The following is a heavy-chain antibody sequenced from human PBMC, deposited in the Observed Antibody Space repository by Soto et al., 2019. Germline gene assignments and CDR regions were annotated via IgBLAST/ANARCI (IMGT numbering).Heavy chain of an antibody. J-gene: IGHJ4*02. CDR2: IYYSGMT. CDR3: ARDSSGPGYSYGKFDY. Sequence: PSETLSLTCTVSGVSVSTGGYFWTWIRQHPGKGLEWIGNIYYSGMTYYNPSLRGRVSISLDPSESQFSLKLNSVTAADTAAYYCARDSSGPGYSYGKFDYWGQGARVTSPQ. V-gene: IGHV4-31*03. CDR1: GVSVSTGGYF. D-gene: IGHD5-18*01.